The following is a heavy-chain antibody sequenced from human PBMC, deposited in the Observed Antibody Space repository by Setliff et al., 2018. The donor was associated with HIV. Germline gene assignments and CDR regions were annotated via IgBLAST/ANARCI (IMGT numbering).Heavy chain of an antibody. CDR1: GFTFGDYA. J-gene: IGHJ4*02. CDR2: IRTNARGGAT. Sequence: GGSLRLSCAASGFTFGDYAMSWVRQAPGKGLEWVGFIRTNARGGATEYAASVKGRFTISRDDSKSIAYLQMNSLKTEDTAVYYCTRDTLSRCFDYWGQGTLVTVSS. D-gene: IGHD4-17*01. CDR3: TRDTLSRCFDY. V-gene: IGHV3-49*04.